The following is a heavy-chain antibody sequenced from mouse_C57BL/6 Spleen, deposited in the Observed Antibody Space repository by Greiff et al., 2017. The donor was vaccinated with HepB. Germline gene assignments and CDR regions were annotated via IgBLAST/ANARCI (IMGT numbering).Heavy chain of an antibody. D-gene: IGHD2-3*01. Sequence: QVQLKQSGAELARPGASVKLSCKASGYTFTSYGISWVKQRTGQGLEWIGEIYPRSGNTYYNEKFKGKATLTADKSSSTAYMELRSLTSEDSAVYFCARFDGPYWYFDVWGTGTTVTVSS. CDR3: ARFDGPYWYFDV. J-gene: IGHJ1*03. V-gene: IGHV1-81*01. CDR2: IYPRSGNT. CDR1: GYTFTSYG.